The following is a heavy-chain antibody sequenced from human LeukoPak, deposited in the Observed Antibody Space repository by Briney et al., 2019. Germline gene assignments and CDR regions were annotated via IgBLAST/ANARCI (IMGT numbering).Heavy chain of an antibody. CDR3: AKDLYGDYVDYFDY. Sequence: GGSLRLSCAASGFTFSTYAMSWVRQAPGKGLEWVSAICGSDGSRYYADSVKGRFTISRDNSKNTLYLQMNSLRGEDTAVYYCAKDLYGDYVDYFDYWGQGNLVTVSS. D-gene: IGHD4-17*01. CDR2: ICGSDGSR. V-gene: IGHV3-23*01. CDR1: GFTFSTYA. J-gene: IGHJ4*02.